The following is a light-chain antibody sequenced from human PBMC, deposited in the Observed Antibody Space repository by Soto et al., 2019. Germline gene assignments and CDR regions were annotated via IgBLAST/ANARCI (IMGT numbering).Light chain of an antibody. CDR1: QSVSSY. CDR3: QQRSNWPLT. J-gene: IGKJ4*01. Sequence: ETVLTPSPGTLSLSPGERATVSCMASQSVSSYLAWYQQKPGQAPRLLIYDASNRATGIPARFSGSGSGTDFTLTISSLEPEDFAVYYCQQRSNWPLTFGGGTKVDI. CDR2: DAS. V-gene: IGKV3-11*01.